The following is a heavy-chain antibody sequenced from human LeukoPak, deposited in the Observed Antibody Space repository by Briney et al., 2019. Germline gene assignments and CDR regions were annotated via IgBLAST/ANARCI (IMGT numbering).Heavy chain of an antibody. CDR2: XSXXGSNK. Sequence: AAXGFTFSSYGMHWVRQAPGKXLEWVXXXSXXGSNKYYADSVKGRFIISRDNSKNTLYLQMNSLRAEDTAVYYCAKDGYCSSTSCLKGRRYYYYYGMDVWGKGTTVTVSS. CDR3: AKDGYCSSTSCLKGRRYYYYYGMDV. J-gene: IGHJ6*04. CDR1: GFTFSSYG. D-gene: IGHD2-2*03. V-gene: IGHV3-30*18.